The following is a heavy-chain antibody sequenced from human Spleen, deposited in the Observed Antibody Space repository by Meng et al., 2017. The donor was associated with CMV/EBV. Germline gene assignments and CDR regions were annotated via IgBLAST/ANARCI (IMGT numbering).Heavy chain of an antibody. V-gene: IGHV4-34*01. CDR2: INHSGST. D-gene: IGHD3-10*01. CDR1: GGSFSGYS. Sequence: LTCAVDGGSFSGYSWSWIRQSPGKGLEWIGEINHSGSTNYNPSLKSRVTISVDTSKNQFSLKMNSVTAADTAVYYCARQGHYGSNYWGQGTLVTVSS. CDR3: ARQGHYGSNY. J-gene: IGHJ4*02.